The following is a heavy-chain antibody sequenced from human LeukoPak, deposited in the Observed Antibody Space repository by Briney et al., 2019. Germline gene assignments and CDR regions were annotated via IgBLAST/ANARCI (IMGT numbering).Heavy chain of an antibody. CDR1: GGSISSSSYY. Sequence: PSETLSLTCTVSGGSISSSSYYWGWIRQPPGKGLEWIGSIYYSGSTYYNPSLKSRVTISVDTSKNQFSLKLSSVTAADTAVYYCASLWVGYGAHHTSAAFDIWGQGTMVTVSS. CDR3: ASLWVGYGAHHTSAAFDI. D-gene: IGHD4-17*01. CDR2: IYYSGST. J-gene: IGHJ3*02. V-gene: IGHV4-39*01.